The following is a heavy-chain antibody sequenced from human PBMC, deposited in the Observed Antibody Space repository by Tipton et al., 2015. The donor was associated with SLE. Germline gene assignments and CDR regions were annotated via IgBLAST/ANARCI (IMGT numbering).Heavy chain of an antibody. D-gene: IGHD1-14*01. V-gene: IGHV4-59*11. Sequence: TLSLTCTVSGGSIRSHYWSWIRQPPGKGLEWIAYIYYSGSTNYNPSLKSRTTISVDMSKNQFFLKVNSVTAADTAMDFCARSLPGAEDAFDIWGQGTMVTVSS. CDR2: IYYSGST. CDR1: GGSIRSHY. J-gene: IGHJ3*02. CDR3: ARSLPGAEDAFDI.